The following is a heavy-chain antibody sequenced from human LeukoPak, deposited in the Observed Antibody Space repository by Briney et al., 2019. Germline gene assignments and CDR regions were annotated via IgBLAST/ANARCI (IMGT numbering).Heavy chain of an antibody. V-gene: IGHV4-61*02. J-gene: IGHJ4*02. CDR1: GGSISSGGYY. CDR3: AGRMRDRCTSSVCYPYFDY. D-gene: IGHD2-2*01. Sequence: KSSETLSLTCTVSGGSISSGGYYWSWIRQPAGKGLEWIGRIDSSGNTNYNPSLTSRVTMSVDTSKNQFSLRLSSVTDADTAIYYCAGRMRDRCTSSVCYPYFDYWGQGTLLTVSS. CDR2: IDSSGNT.